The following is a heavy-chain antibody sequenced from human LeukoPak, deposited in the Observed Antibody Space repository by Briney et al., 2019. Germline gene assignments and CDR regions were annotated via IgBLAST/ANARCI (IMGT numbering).Heavy chain of an antibody. V-gene: IGHV1-18*01. CDR1: GYTFTSYG. CDR3: TRAPPGMTMMTDY. J-gene: IGHJ4*02. CDR2: ISAYNGNT. Sequence: ASVKVSCKASGYTFTSYGTSWVRQAPGQGLEWMGWISAYNGNTNYAQRLQGRVTMTTDTSTSVAYMELRSLTSDDTAVYYCTRAPPGMTMMTDYWGQGTLVTVSS. D-gene: IGHD3-22*01.